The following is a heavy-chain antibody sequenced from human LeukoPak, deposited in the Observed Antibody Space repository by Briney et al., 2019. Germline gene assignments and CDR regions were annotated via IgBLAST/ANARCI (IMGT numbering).Heavy chain of an antibody. J-gene: IGHJ5*02. CDR1: GGSISTSNYY. CDR3: ARKRGYRNWFDP. V-gene: IGHV4-39*07. Sequence: SETLSLTCTVSGGSISTSNYYWGWIRQPPGKGLEWIGNIFYSGSTYYGPSLRSRVTIAVDTSKNQFSLKLSSVTAADTAVYYCARKRGYRNWFDPWGQGTLVTVSS. D-gene: IGHD5-18*01. CDR2: IFYSGST.